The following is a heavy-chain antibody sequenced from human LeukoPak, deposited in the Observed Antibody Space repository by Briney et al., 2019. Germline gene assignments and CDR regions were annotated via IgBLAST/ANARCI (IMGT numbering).Heavy chain of an antibody. Sequence: SQTLSLTCAISGDSVSTNSAAWNWIRQSPSRGLEWLGRTYFRSKWYNDYAVSVKSRITISPDTSRNQFSLHLNFVTPEDTAVYYCARGAVAHYDSWGQGTLVTVSS. V-gene: IGHV6-1*01. CDR2: TYFRSKWYN. D-gene: IGHD6-19*01. CDR3: ARGAVAHYDS. J-gene: IGHJ4*02. CDR1: GDSVSTNSAA.